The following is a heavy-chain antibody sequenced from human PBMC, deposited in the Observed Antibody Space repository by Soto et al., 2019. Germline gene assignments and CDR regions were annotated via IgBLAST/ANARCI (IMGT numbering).Heavy chain of an antibody. J-gene: IGHJ5*02. CDR3: ARHKSGSDCLDP. V-gene: IGHV4-39*01. CDR1: GASISAISYC. D-gene: IGHD2-21*02. Sequence: SETLSLTCTVSGASISAISYCWGWICQPPGKGLQWIGCMFYTGATYYSPSLKNRVTLSVDTSNKEFSLKLVSVTAPDTAVYYCARHKSGSDCLDPWGQGTLVTVSS. CDR2: MFYTGAT.